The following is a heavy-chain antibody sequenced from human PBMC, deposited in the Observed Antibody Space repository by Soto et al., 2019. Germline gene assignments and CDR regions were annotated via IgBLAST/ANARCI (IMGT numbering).Heavy chain of an antibody. CDR1: GGSISSGGYY. J-gene: IGHJ6*02. D-gene: IGHD6-13*01. CDR2: IYYTGAT. Sequence: QVQLQGSGPGLVKPSQTLSLTCSVSGGSISSGGYYWNWIRQHPGKGLEWIGYIYYTGATYDNPSLESRVTISLDTSKNQFSLNLTSVTAADTAVYYCARGNQQMAKWSYYYYYAMDVWGQGTTVTVSS. CDR3: ARGNQQMAKWSYYYYYAMDV. V-gene: IGHV4-31*03.